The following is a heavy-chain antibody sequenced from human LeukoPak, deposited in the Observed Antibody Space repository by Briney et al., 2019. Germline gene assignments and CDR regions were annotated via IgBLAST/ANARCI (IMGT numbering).Heavy chain of an antibody. CDR1: GYTFTSYD. D-gene: IGHD7-27*01. V-gene: IGHV1-8*01. CDR2: MNPNSGNT. CDR3: TVGPPNWGFDY. Sequence: ASVKVSCKASGYTFTSYDINWVRQATGQGLEWMGWMNPNSGNTGYAQKLQGRVTMTTNTSISTAYMELSSLRSEDTAVYYCTVGPPNWGFDYWGQGTLVTVSS. J-gene: IGHJ4*02.